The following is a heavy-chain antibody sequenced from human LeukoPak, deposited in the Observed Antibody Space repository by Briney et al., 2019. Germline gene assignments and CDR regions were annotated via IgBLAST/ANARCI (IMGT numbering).Heavy chain of an antibody. V-gene: IGHV4-34*01. CDR3: ARIVRLGYCSSTSCSYNWFDP. Sequence: SGTLSLTCAVYGGSFSGYYWSWMRPPPGKGVEGIGEINHSGSTNYNPSLMSRVTISVDTSKNQFSLKLSSVTAADTAEYYCARIVRLGYCSSTSCSYNWFDPWGQGTLVTVSS. J-gene: IGHJ5*02. CDR1: GGSFSGYY. D-gene: IGHD2-2*01. CDR2: INHSGST.